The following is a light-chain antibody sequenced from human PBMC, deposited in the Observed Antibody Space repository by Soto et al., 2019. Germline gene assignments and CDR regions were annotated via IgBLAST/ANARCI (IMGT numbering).Light chain of an antibody. CDR3: CSCAGSSTYV. CDR1: SSDVGSYIF. CDR2: EGS. J-gene: IGLJ1*01. Sequence: QSALTQPASVSGSPGQSITISCTGTSSDVGSYIFVSWFQQHPGKAPKLMIYEGSKRPSGVSNRFSGSKSGNTASLTISGLQAEDEADYYCCSCAGSSTYVFGTGTKVTV. V-gene: IGLV2-23*01.